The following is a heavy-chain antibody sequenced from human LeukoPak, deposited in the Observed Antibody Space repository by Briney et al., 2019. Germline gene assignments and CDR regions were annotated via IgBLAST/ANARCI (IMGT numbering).Heavy chain of an antibody. Sequence: GGSLRLSCAVSGFTFSSYSMNWVRQAPGKGLEWVSYISSSSATIYYADSVKGRFTISRDNAKNSLYLQMNSLRDEDTAVYYCARDWSYDSSAYPHAWGQGTLVTVSS. CDR2: ISSSSATI. CDR3: ARDWSYDSSAYPHA. D-gene: IGHD3-22*01. J-gene: IGHJ5*02. V-gene: IGHV3-48*02. CDR1: GFTFSSYS.